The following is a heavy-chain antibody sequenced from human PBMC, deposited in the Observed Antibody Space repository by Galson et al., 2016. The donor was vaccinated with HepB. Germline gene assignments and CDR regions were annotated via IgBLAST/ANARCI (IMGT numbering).Heavy chain of an antibody. CDR1: GFSFSDYD. CDR2: INRSGSDT. D-gene: IGHD3-10*02. J-gene: IGHJ3*02. V-gene: IGHV3-11*05. CDR3: VRVDVKRQRRVGDACDM. Sequence: SLRLSCAASGFSFSDYDMFWIRQSPGKGLEWTSYINRSGSDTKFADSVKGRFTISRDNAKNSLSLQMNSLRVDDTAVYYCVRVDVKRQRRVGDACDMWAQGQWSPTLQ.